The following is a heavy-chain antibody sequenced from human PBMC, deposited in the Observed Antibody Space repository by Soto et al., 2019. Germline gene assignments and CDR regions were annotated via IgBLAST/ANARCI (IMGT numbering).Heavy chain of an antibody. V-gene: IGHV3-48*03. Sequence: EVQLVESGGGLVQPGGSLRLSCAASGFTFSSYEMNWVRQAPGKGLEWVSYISSSGSTIYYADSVKGRFTISRDNAKNSLYLQMNSLRAEDTAVYYCARDTDYGGNSGAFDLWGQGTMVTVSS. J-gene: IGHJ3*01. CDR3: ARDTDYGGNSGAFDL. CDR2: ISSSGSTI. D-gene: IGHD4-17*01. CDR1: GFTFSSYE.